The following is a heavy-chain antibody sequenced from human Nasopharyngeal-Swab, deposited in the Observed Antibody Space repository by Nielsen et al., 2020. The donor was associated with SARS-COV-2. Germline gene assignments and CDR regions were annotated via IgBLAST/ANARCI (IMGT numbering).Heavy chain of an antibody. D-gene: IGHD3-16*02. CDR1: VYSFTSYL. CDR3: ARGLRLGELSLDY. CDR2: IYPGDSDT. V-gene: IGHV5-51*01. Sequence: KVSCKGSVYSFTSYLIGWVRQMPGKGLEWMGIIYPGDSDTRYSPSFQGQVTISADKSISTAYLQWSSLKASDTAMYYCARGLRLGELSLDYWGQGILVTVSS. J-gene: IGHJ4*02.